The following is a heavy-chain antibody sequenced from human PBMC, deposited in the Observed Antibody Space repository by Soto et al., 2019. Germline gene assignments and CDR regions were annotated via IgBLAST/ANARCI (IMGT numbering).Heavy chain of an antibody. J-gene: IGHJ3*02. CDR3: ARTRRETHLRDAFDI. Sequence: QVQLVQSGADVKKPGSSVKVSCKASGGTFSNYGISWVRQAPGQGLAWMGGIIPLFATTDYAQKLQGRVTITADESTSTAYMDVRSLRAEDTAVYYCARTRRETHLRDAFDIWGQGTMVTVSS. CDR1: GGTFSNYG. V-gene: IGHV1-69*01. CDR2: IIPLFATT.